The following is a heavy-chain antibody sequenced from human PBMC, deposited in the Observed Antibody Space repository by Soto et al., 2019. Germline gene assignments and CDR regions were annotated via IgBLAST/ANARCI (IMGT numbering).Heavy chain of an antibody. CDR2: ITPMYGKI. J-gene: IGHJ6*03. CDR3: AREAGVDNYMDV. V-gene: IGHV1-69*08. Sequence: QVQLVQSGAEVRKPGSSVKVSCKASGGTFSAYSIDWVRHVAGQGLEWLGRITPMYGKINYAQKWQGRVTITADTSTNTAYMEVTSLRSEDTAVYYCAREAGVDNYMDVWGKGTAVTVPS. CDR1: GGTFSAYS. D-gene: IGHD3-10*01.